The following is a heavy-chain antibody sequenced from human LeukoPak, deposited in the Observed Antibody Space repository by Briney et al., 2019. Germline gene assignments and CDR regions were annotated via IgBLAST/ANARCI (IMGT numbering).Heavy chain of an antibody. V-gene: IGHV4-59*08. Sequence: SETLSLTCTVSGGSISSYYWSWIRQPPGKGLEWIGYIYYSGSTNYNPSLKSRFTISVDKSKNQFSLKLSSVTAEDTAVYYCARVHIAAAGYYYYGMDVWGQGTMVTVSS. CDR2: IYYSGST. CDR1: GGSISSYY. J-gene: IGHJ6*02. D-gene: IGHD6-13*01. CDR3: ARVHIAAAGYYYYGMDV.